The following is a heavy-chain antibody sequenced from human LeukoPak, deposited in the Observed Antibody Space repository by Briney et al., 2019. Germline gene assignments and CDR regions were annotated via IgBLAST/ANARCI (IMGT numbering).Heavy chain of an antibody. Sequence: GGSLRLSCAASGFTFSSYAMSWVRQAPGKGLEWVSAVSGSGGSTYYADSVKGRFTISRDNSKNTLYLQMNSLRAEDTAVYYCAKETTVAGFYPYLDYWGQGTLVTVSS. CDR1: GFTFSSYA. CDR3: AKETTVAGFYPYLDY. V-gene: IGHV3-23*01. CDR2: VSGSGGST. J-gene: IGHJ4*02. D-gene: IGHD6-19*01.